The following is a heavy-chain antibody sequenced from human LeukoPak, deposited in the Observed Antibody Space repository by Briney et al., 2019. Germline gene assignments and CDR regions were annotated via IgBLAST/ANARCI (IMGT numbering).Heavy chain of an antibody. Sequence: SETLSLTCAVSGYSISSGYYWGWIRQPPGKGLEWIGSIYHSGSTYYNPSLKSRVTISVDTSKNQFSLNLSSVTAADTAVYYCQVRGVSSNPSDYWGQGTLVTVSS. V-gene: IGHV4-38-2*01. CDR2: IYHSGST. CDR1: GYSISSGYY. J-gene: IGHJ4*02. CDR3: QVRGVSSNPSDY. D-gene: IGHD3-10*01.